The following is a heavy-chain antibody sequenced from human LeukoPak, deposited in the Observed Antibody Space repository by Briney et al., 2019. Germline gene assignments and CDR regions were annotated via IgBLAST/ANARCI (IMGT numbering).Heavy chain of an antibody. V-gene: IGHV4-34*01. D-gene: IGHD3-3*01. CDR3: AGGPIVRFLEWFFLVYYVMDV. CDR1: GGSFSGYY. CDR2: INHSGST. J-gene: IGHJ6*02. Sequence: SETLSLTCAVYGGSFSGYYWSWIRQPPGKGLEWIGEINHSGSTNYNPSLKSRVTISVDTSKNQFSLKLSSVTAADTAVYCCAGGPIVRFLEWFFLVYYVMDVWGQGTTVTVSS.